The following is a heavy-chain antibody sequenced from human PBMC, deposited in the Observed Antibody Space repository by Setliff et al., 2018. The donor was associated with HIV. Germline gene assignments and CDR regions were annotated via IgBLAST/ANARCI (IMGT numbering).Heavy chain of an antibody. Sequence: PSETLSLTCTVSGASFTTHYWSLIRQPPGKGLEWIGCISTSGSTNYNPSLKSRVTLSIDMSKNQFSLKMSSVTAADTAVYYCTRRDVTTGMDSWGPGILVTVSS. CDR1: GASFTTHY. CDR2: ISTSGST. CDR3: TRRDVTTGMDS. D-gene: IGHD4-17*01. J-gene: IGHJ4*02. V-gene: IGHV4-4*09.